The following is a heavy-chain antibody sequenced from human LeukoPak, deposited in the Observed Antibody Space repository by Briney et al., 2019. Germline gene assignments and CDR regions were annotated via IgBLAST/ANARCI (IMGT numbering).Heavy chain of an antibody. CDR3: AKTVPGDYQTDY. CDR2: IGGTGSST. V-gene: IGHV3-23*01. D-gene: IGHD2-21*01. Sequence: HPGGSLRLSCAASGLTFSSYAMSWVRQAPGKGLEWVSAIGGTGSSTYYADSVKGRFTISRDNSKNTLYLQMNSLRAEDTAMYICAKTVPGDYQTDYWGQGTLVTVSS. J-gene: IGHJ4*02. CDR1: GLTFSSYA.